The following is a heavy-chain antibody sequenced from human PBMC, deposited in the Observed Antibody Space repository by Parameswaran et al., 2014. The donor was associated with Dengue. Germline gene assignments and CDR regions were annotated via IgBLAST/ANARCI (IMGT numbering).Heavy chain of an antibody. Sequence: VRQMPGKGLVWVSRINSDGSSTSYADSVKGRFTISRDNAKNTLYLQMNSLRAEDTAVYYCARFDPGDWFDPWGQGTLVTVSS. V-gene: IGHV3-74*01. D-gene: IGHD3-10*01. CDR2: INSDGSST. J-gene: IGHJ5*02. CDR3: ARFDPGDWFDP.